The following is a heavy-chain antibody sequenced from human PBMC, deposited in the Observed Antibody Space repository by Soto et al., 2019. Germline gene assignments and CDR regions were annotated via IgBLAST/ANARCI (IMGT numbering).Heavy chain of an antibody. CDR3: SRDRPALLLTYEGMEV. V-gene: IGHV1-69*01. CDR2: IIPLFGTA. D-gene: IGHD2-15*01. Sequence: QVQLVQSGAEVKKPGSSVKVSCKASGGTFSSYAISWVRQAPGQGLEWMGGIIPLFGTANYAQKFPGSGTITAYESTSAAYMGLSSLRSADAAVYNCSRDRPALLLTYEGMEVWGQGTTVTVSS. CDR1: GGTFSSYA. J-gene: IGHJ6*02.